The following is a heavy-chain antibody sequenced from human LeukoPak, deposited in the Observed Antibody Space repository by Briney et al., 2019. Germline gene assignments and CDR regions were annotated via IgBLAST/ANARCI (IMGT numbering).Heavy chain of an antibody. Sequence: SETLSLTCTVSGGSISSYYWSWIRQPPGKGLEWIGYIYYSGSTNYNPSLKSRVTISVDTSKNQFSLKLSSVTAADTAVYYCARRRDTIFGVVTPLFDYWGQGTLVTVSS. J-gene: IGHJ4*02. CDR3: ARRRDTIFGVVTPLFDY. CDR2: IYYSGST. D-gene: IGHD3-3*01. CDR1: GGSISSYY. V-gene: IGHV4-59*08.